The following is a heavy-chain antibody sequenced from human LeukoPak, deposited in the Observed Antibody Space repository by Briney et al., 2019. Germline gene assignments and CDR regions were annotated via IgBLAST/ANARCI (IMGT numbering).Heavy chain of an antibody. D-gene: IGHD5-18*01. CDR3: AINRGYSLVSDFDY. CDR1: GFTFSSYS. CDR2: ISSSSSYI. J-gene: IGHJ4*02. V-gene: IGHV3-21*01. Sequence: GGSLRLSCAASGFTFSSYSMNWVRQAPGKGLEWVSSISSSSSYIYYADSMKGRFTISRDNAKNSLYLQMNSLRAEDTAVYYCAINRGYSLVSDFDYWGRGTLVTVSS.